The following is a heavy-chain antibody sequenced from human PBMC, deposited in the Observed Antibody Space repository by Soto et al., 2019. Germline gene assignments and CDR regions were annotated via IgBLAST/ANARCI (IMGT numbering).Heavy chain of an antibody. CDR2: ISGYNDNT. V-gene: IGHV1-18*01. J-gene: IGHJ5*02. CDR1: GYTFTSYG. Sequence: ASVKVSCKASGYTFTSYGISWVRQAPGQGLEWMGWISGYNDNTRYAQNIQGRVTMTTDTSTTTAYLELWSLRSDDTAVYFCTIDWYCSGGSCYDCFDPWGQGTLVTVSS. CDR3: TIDWYCSGGSCYDCFDP. D-gene: IGHD2-15*01.